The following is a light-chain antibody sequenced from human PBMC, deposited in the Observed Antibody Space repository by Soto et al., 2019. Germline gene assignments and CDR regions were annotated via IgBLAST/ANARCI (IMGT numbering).Light chain of an antibody. J-gene: IGKJ1*01. CDR1: QSVSSN. CDR2: GAS. Sequence: EMVMPQSPATLSVSPGERAPLSCRASQSVSSNLAWYQQKPGQAPRLLIYGASTRATGIPARFSGSGSGTEFTLTISSLQSEEFAVYYCQQYNNWPPTFGQGTKVDIK. V-gene: IGKV3D-15*01. CDR3: QQYNNWPPT.